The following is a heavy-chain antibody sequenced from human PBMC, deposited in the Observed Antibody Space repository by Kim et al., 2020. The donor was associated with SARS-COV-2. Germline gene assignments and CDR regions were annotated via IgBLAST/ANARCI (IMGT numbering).Heavy chain of an antibody. Sequence: GESLKISCKGSGYSFTSYWIGWVRQMPGKGLEWMGIIYPGDSDTRYSPSFQGQVTISADKSISTAYLQWSSLKASDTAMYYCATTSGGTGYYGDPAYYYYYYGMDVWGRGTTVTVSS. CDR3: ATTSGGTGYYGDPAYYYYYYGMDV. J-gene: IGHJ6*02. D-gene: IGHD4-17*01. CDR1: GYSFTSYW. CDR2: IYPGDSDT. V-gene: IGHV5-51*01.